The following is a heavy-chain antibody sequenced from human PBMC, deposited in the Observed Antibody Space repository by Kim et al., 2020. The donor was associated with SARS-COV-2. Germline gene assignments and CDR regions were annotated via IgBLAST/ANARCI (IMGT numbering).Heavy chain of an antibody. D-gene: IGHD3-9*01. CDR1: GFTFSSYW. Sequence: GGSLRLSCAASGFTFSSYWMSWVRQAPGKGLEWVANIKQDGSEKYYVDSVKGRFTISRDNAKNSLYLQMNSLRAEDTAVYYCARDILTGYYIEKFDYWGQGTLVTVSS. J-gene: IGHJ4*02. V-gene: IGHV3-7*01. CDR3: ARDILTGYYIEKFDY. CDR2: IKQDGSEK.